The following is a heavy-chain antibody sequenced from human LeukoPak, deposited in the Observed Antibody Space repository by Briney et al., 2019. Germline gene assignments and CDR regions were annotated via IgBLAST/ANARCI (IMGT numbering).Heavy chain of an antibody. J-gene: IGHJ4*02. V-gene: IGHV3-30*04. Sequence: GGSLRLSFAAPGFTFSSYAMHWVRQAPGKGLEGVAVISYDGSNKYYADSVKGRFTISRDNSKNTLYLQMNSLRAEDTAVYYCARDLFCGGDCYSGYWGQGTLVTVSS. D-gene: IGHD2-21*02. CDR2: ISYDGSNK. CDR1: GFTFSSYA. CDR3: ARDLFCGGDCYSGY.